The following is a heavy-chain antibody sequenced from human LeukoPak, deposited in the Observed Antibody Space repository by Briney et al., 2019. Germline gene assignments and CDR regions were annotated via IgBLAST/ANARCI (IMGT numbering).Heavy chain of an antibody. Sequence: GGSLRLSCAASGFTFSTYAMSWVRQAPGKGLEWVSAISGSGGSTFYADSVKGRFTISRDNSKNTLYLQMNSLRAEDTALYYCAKDRPDCSITSFYGSSRRVADYWGKEPLVPVP. D-gene: IGHD2-2*01. J-gene: IGHJ4*02. CDR1: GFTFSTYA. CDR2: ISGSGGST. CDR3: AKDRPDCSITSFYGSSRRVADY. V-gene: IGHV3-23*01.